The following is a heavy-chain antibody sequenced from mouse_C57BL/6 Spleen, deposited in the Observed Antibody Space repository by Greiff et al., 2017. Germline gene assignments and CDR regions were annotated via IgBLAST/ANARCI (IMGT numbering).Heavy chain of an antibody. Sequence: EVQLVESGGGLVKPGGSLKLSCAASGFTFSSYAMSWVRQTPEKRLAWVATISDGGSYTYYPDNVKGRFTISRDNAKNNLYLQMSHLKSEDTAMYYCARDDDYDFDYWGQGTTLTVSS. V-gene: IGHV5-4*01. J-gene: IGHJ2*01. CDR2: ISDGGSYT. D-gene: IGHD2-4*01. CDR1: GFTFSSYA. CDR3: ARDDDYDFDY.